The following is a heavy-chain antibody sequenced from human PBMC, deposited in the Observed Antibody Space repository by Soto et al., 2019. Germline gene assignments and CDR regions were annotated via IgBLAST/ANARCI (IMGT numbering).Heavy chain of an antibody. CDR2: LYNDGSTT. Sequence: EVQLVESGGGLVQPGGSLRLSCAASGFTFSSYWMHWVRQAPGEGLVWVSRLYNDGSTTSYADSVKGRFTTSRDNAKNTLYLQMNSQRAEDTAVYYCARVGGGLDVWGQGTTVTVSS. CDR3: ARVGGGLDV. V-gene: IGHV3-74*01. D-gene: IGHD3-10*01. J-gene: IGHJ6*02. CDR1: GFTFSSYW.